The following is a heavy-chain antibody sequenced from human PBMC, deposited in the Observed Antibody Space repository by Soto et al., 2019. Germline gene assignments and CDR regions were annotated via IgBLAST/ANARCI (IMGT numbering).Heavy chain of an antibody. CDR1: GYTFTXYG. J-gene: IGHJ5*02. CDR3: ARGHYDFWSGHNNWFDP. Sequence: ASVKVSCKASGYTFTXYGISWVRQAPGQGLEWMGWISAYNGNTNYAQKLQGRVTMTTDTSTSTAYMELRSLRSDDTAVYYCARGHYDFWSGHNNWFDPWGQGTLVTVSS. CDR2: ISAYNGNT. D-gene: IGHD3-3*01. V-gene: IGHV1-18*01.